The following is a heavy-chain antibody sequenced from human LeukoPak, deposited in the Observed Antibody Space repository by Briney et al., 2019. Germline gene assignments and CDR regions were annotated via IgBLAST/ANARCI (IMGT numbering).Heavy chain of an antibody. CDR1: GFTFSSYD. V-gene: IGHV3-13*01. D-gene: IGHD4-17*01. CDR2: IGTAGEI. CDR3: ASLPHDYGDKGAFDI. Sequence: GGSLRLSCAASGFTFSSYDIHWVRQATGKGLEWVSGIGTAGEIYYPGSVKGRFTISRDNAKNSLYLQMNSLRAEDTAVYYCASLPHDYGDKGAFDIWGQGTMVTVSS. J-gene: IGHJ3*02.